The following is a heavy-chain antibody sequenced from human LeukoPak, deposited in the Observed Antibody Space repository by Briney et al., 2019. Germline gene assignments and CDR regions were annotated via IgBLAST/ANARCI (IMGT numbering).Heavy chain of an antibody. CDR3: ARGKRITMGRGVTENPFYYMDV. V-gene: IGHV1-69*13. D-gene: IGHD3-10*01. CDR1: GGTFSSYA. Sequence: GASVKVSCKASGGTFSSYAISWVRQAPGQGLEWMGGIIPIFGTANYAQKFQGRVTITADESTSTAYMELSSLRSEDTAVYYCARGKRITMGRGVTENPFYYMDVWGKGTTVTISS. J-gene: IGHJ6*03. CDR2: IIPIFGTA.